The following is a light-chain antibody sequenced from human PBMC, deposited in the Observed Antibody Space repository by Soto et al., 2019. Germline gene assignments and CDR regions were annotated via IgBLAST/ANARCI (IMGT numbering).Light chain of an antibody. V-gene: IGLV3-21*04. CDR3: QVWDSSSDHAI. J-gene: IGLJ2*01. CDR2: YDT. CDR1: NIGSKS. Sequence: SSELTQPPSVSVAPGKTARITCGGNNIGSKSVHWYQQKPGQAPGLVIYYDTNRPSGIPERFSGSNSGNTATLTISRVEAGDEADYYCQVWDSSSDHAIFGGGTKVTVL.